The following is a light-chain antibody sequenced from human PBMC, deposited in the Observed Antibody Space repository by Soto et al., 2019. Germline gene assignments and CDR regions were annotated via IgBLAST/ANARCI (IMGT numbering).Light chain of an antibody. CDR3: QKLHNFPLT. V-gene: IGKV1-9*01. J-gene: IGKJ5*01. CDR2: AAS. CDR1: QGISSS. Sequence: DIQLTQSPSFLSASVGDRVTITCRASQGISSSLAWYQQKPGEAPKLLIYAASTLQSGAPSRFSGSGYGTEFTLTISSLQPDDFASYYCQKLHNFPLTCGQGTRLEIK.